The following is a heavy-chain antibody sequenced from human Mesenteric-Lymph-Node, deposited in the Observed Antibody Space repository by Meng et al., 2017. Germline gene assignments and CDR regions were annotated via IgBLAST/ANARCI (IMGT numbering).Heavy chain of an antibody. D-gene: IGHD3-10*01. J-gene: IGHJ5*02. CDR2: INHSGNT. V-gene: IGHV4-34*09. CDR1: GGGFNGYY. Sequence: QVQLQESGPGLVKPSQTLSLTCGVAGGGFNGYYWSWIRQPPGKGLEWIAEINHSGNTNYNPSLKSRVTISVDRSNNQFSLRLKSVSAADTAVYYCARGRFGDAANSYNWFDPWGQGTLVTVSS. CDR3: ARGRFGDAANSYNWFDP.